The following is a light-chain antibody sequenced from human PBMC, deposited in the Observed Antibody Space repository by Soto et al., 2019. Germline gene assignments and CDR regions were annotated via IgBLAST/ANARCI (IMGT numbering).Light chain of an antibody. V-gene: IGLV2-11*01. J-gene: IGLJ3*02. Sequence: QSALTQPRSVSGSPGQSVTISCTGTSSDVGGYNFVSWYQQLPGKDPKLMIYDVTKRPSGVPDRFSGYKSGNTASLTISGRQAEDEAEYYCSSHAGTYPGVLGGGAKLTVL. CDR1: SSDVGGYNF. CDR3: SSHAGTYPGV. CDR2: DVT.